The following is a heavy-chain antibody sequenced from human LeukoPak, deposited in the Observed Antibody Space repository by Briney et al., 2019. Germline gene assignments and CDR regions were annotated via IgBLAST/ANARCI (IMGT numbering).Heavy chain of an antibody. J-gene: IGHJ4*02. CDR1: GGSISSGDYY. Sequence: SETLSLTCTVSGGSISSGDYYWSWIRQPPGKGLEWIGYIYYSGSTYYNPSLKSRVTISVDASKNQFSLKLSSVTAADTAVYYCARVGATDGSDYWGQGTLVTVSS. V-gene: IGHV4-30-4*01. CDR2: IYYSGST. D-gene: IGHD1-26*01. CDR3: ARVGATDGSDY.